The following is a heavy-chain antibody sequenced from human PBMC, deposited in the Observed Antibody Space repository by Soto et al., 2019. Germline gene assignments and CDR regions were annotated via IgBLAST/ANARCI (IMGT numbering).Heavy chain of an antibody. J-gene: IGHJ4*02. V-gene: IGHV3-23*01. CDR1: GFTFSRYA. Sequence: GGDLRHCCAASGFTFSRYAMIGVRQAPGKGLEWVSAISGSGGSTYYADSVKGRFTISRDNSKNTLYLQMNSLRAEDTAVYYCAKFPHGYSYGYFYFSLWGQGSLVLVSS. CDR3: AKFPHGYSYGYFYFSL. CDR2: ISGSGGST. D-gene: IGHD5-18*01.